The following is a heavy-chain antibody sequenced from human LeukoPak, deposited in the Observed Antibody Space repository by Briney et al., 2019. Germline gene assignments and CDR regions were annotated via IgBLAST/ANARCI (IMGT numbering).Heavy chain of an antibody. CDR2: INHSGST. CDR1: GGSFSGYY. V-gene: IGHV4-34*01. Sequence: SETLSLTCAVYGGSFSGYYWSWIRQPPGKGLEWIGEINHSGSTNYNPPPKSRVTISVDTSKNQFSLKLSSVTAADTAVYYCARGYCSGGSCYSREFDYWGQGTLVTVSS. J-gene: IGHJ4*02. D-gene: IGHD2-15*01. CDR3: ARGYCSGGSCYSREFDY.